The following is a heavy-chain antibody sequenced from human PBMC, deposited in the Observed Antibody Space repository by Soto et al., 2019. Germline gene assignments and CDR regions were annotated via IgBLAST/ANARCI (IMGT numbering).Heavy chain of an antibody. Sequence: EVQLVESGGGLVQPGGSLRLSCAASGFTFSTYSMNWVRQAPGKGLEWISYISSSSSTIYYADSVKGRFTISRDNAKNSLYLQLNSLRDDDTAVYYCARDFPPRPVDTPMVTVSNYFDYWGQGTLVTVSS. CDR2: ISSSSSTI. D-gene: IGHD5-18*01. J-gene: IGHJ4*02. CDR1: GFTFSTYS. CDR3: ARDFPPRPVDTPMVTVSNYFDY. V-gene: IGHV3-48*02.